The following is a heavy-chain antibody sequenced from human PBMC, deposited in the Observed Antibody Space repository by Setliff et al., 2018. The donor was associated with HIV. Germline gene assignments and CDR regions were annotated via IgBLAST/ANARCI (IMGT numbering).Heavy chain of an antibody. V-gene: IGHV4-61*09. CDR3: ARAGAATRKAFDI. CDR1: GGSISSGSYY. CDR2: IYTSGST. Sequence: SETLSLTCTVSGGSISSGSYYRSWIRQPAGKGLEWIGHIYTSGSTNYNPSLKSRVTISVDTSKNQFSLKLSSVTAADTAVYYCARAGAATRKAFDIWGQGTMVTVSS. D-gene: IGHD2-15*01. J-gene: IGHJ3*02.